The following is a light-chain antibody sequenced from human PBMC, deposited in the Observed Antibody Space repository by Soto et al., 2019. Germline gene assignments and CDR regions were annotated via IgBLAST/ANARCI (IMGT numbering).Light chain of an antibody. V-gene: IGKV4-1*01. J-gene: IGKJ1*01. Sequence: DIVMTQSPDSLAVSLGERATINCKSSQSVLYSSNNKNYLAWYQQKPGQPRKLLIYWASTRESGVPDRFSGSGSGTDFTLTISSLQAEDVAVYYCQQYYSTPPTFGQATKVEIK. CDR1: QSVLYSSNNKNY. CDR2: WAS. CDR3: QQYYSTPPT.